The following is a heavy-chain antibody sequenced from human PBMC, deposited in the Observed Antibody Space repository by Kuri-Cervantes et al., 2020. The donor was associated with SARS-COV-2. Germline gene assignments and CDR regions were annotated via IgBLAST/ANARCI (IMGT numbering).Heavy chain of an antibody. D-gene: IGHD4-17*01. V-gene: IGHV3-23*03. J-gene: IGHJ4*02. CDR2: IYSGGSSA. CDR3: AKDREVHDYGGSFDY. Sequence: ESLKISRAASGFTFRSYAMSWVRQAPGKGLEWVSVIYSGGSSAYYADSVKGRFTISRDNSKNTLYLQMNSLRAEDTAVYYCAKDREVHDYGGSFDYWGQGTLVTVSS. CDR1: GFTFRSYA.